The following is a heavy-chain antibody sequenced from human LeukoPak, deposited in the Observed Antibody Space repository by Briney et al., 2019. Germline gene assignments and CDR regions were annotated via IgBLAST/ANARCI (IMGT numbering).Heavy chain of an antibody. CDR3: ARDKFLGTAMVTPFDY. D-gene: IGHD5-18*01. J-gene: IGHJ4*02. Sequence: PSETLSLTCAVYGGSFSGYYWSWIRQPPGKGLDWIGSIYYSGSTYYNPSLKSRVTISVDTSKNQFSLKLSSVTAADTAVYYCARDKFLGTAMVTPFDYWGQGTLVTVSS. CDR2: IYYSGST. CDR1: GGSFSGYY. V-gene: IGHV4-34*01.